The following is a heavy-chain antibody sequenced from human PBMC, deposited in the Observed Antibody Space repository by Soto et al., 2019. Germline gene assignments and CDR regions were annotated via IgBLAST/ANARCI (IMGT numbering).Heavy chain of an antibody. J-gene: IGHJ4*02. V-gene: IGHV3-48*02. D-gene: IGHD3-3*01. CDR2: ISSSSSTI. Sequence: AVGSLRLSCAASGFTFSSYSMNWVRQAPGKGLEWVSYISSSSSTIYYADSVKGRFTISRDNAKNSLYLQMNSLRDEDTAVYYCARDTQDDFWSGYYRDYWGQGTLVTVSS. CDR3: ARDTQDDFWSGYYRDY. CDR1: GFTFSSYS.